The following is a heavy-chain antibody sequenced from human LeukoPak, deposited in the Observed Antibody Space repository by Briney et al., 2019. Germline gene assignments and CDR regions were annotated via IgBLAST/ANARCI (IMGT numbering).Heavy chain of an antibody. V-gene: IGHV3-30*18. J-gene: IGHJ4*02. CDR3: AKPLVGTSFDY. D-gene: IGHD3-9*01. CDR2: ISYDGGNK. Sequence: PGGSLRLSCAASGFTFNIYTMHWVRQAPGKGLEWVAVISYDGGNKDYGDSVKGRFTISRDNSKNTLYLQMNSLRAEDTAVYYCAKPLVGTSFDYWGQGTLVTVSS. CDR1: GFTFNIYT.